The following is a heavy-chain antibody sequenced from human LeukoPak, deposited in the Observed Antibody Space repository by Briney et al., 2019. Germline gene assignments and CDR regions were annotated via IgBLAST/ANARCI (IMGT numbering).Heavy chain of an antibody. V-gene: IGHV4-30-4*01. D-gene: IGHD4-17*01. CDR1: GGSISSGDYY. CDR2: IYYSGST. J-gene: IGHJ4*02. Sequence: SETLSLTCTVSGGSISSGDYYWSWIRQPPGKGLEWIGYIYYSGSTYYNPSLKSRVTISVDTSKNQFSLKLSSVTAADTAVYYSARDYGDYQFDYWGQGTLVTVSS. CDR3: ARDYGDYQFDY.